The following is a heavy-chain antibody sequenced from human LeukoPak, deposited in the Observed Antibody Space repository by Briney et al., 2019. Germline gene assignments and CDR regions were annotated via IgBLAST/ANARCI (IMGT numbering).Heavy chain of an antibody. CDR2: INHNGNVN. V-gene: IGHV3-7*03. D-gene: IGHD3-16*01. CDR1: GFSFSSNW. CDR3: ARGGGLDV. J-gene: IGHJ6*02. Sequence: QAGGSLRLSCAAPGFSFSSNWMGWVRQAPGKGLEWVASINHNGNVNYYVDSVKGRFTISRDNAKNSLYLQMSNLRAEDTAVYFCARGGGLDVWGQGATVTVSS.